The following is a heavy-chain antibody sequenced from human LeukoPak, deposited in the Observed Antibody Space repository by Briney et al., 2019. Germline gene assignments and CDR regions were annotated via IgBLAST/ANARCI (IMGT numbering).Heavy chain of an antibody. J-gene: IGHJ5*02. D-gene: IGHD4-23*01. CDR2: INSDSSTI. CDR1: GFIFSSYS. V-gene: IGHV3-48*02. CDR3: ARDNSVEDTAWWFDP. Sequence: GGSLRLSCAASGFIFSSYSLNWVRQAPGKGLEWVSYINSDSSTIHYADSVKGRFTISRDNAEKSLYMQMNSLRDEDTAVYYCARDNSVEDTAWWFDPWGQGTLVTVSS.